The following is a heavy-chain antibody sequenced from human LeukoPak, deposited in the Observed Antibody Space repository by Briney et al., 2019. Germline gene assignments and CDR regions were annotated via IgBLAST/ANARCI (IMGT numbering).Heavy chain of an antibody. CDR2: ISVGAEYI. J-gene: IGHJ4*02. Sequence: PGGSLRLSCVASGFSFSSHAMSWVRQAPGKGLEWVSTISVGAEYIFYADSVKGRFTISRDDSNNALYLQMHSLRAEDTALYYCASGPPFLKYFEYWGQGTLVTVSS. CDR1: GFSFSSHA. D-gene: IGHD3-3*01. V-gene: IGHV3-23*01. CDR3: ASGPPFLKYFEY.